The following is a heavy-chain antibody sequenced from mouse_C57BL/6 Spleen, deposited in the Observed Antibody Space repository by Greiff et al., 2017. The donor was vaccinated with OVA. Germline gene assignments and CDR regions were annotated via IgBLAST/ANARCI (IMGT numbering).Heavy chain of an antibody. CDR1: GFTFSDYG. J-gene: IGHJ3*01. CDR2: ISSGSSTI. V-gene: IGHV5-17*01. CDR3: ARPEGDYYGSSPWFAY. D-gene: IGHD1-1*01. Sequence: VQLKESGGGLVKPGGSLKLSCAASGFTFSDYGMHWVRQAPEKGLEWVAYISSGSSTIYYADTVKGRFTISRDNAKNTLFLQMTSLRSEDTAMYYCARPEGDYYGSSPWFAYWGQGTLVTVSA.